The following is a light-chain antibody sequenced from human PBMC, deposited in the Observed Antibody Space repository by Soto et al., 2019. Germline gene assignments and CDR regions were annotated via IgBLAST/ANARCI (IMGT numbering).Light chain of an antibody. CDR1: KIGSKI. CDR2: NAT. V-gene: IGLV3-21*02. Sequence: SYQLTQPPSVSVAPGPTTKISCGGDKIGSKIVHWYKQRPGQAPVAVVFNATYRPSGITDRISASRSGDTATPTISRVDAGDEGDYYCQVWASTAEFFVLGSGTKVNVL. J-gene: IGLJ1*01. CDR3: QVWASTAEFFV.